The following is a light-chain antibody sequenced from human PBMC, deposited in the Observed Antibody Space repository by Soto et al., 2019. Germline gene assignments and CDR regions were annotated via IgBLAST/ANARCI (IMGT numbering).Light chain of an antibody. J-gene: IGKJ2*01. CDR1: QSLLHSNAYNY. CDR2: LGS. CDR3: VQALQTPYT. Sequence: DIVMTQSPLSLPVTPGEPASFSCRSSQSLLHSNAYNYLDWYLQKPGQSPQLLIYLGSNRASGVPDRFSGSGSGTDFTLKISRVEAEDVGVYYCVQALQTPYTFGQGTKLEIK. V-gene: IGKV2-28*01.